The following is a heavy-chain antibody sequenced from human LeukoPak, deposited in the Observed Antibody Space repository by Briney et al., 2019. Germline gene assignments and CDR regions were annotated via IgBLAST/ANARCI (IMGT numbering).Heavy chain of an antibody. CDR1: GGSFSGYY. V-gene: IGHV4-34*01. CDR2: INHSGST. J-gene: IGHJ4*02. D-gene: IGHD6-13*01. CDR3: ARGFSSSWYYY. Sequence: SGTLSLTCAVYGGSFSGYYWSWLRQPPGKGLEWIGEINHSGSTNYNPSLKSRVTISVDTSKNQFSLKLSSVTAADTAVYYCARGFSSSWYYYWGQGTLVTVSS.